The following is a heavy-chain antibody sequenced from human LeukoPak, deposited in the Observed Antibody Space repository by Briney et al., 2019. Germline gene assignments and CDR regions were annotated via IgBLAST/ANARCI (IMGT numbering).Heavy chain of an antibody. CDR2: IYSGAGT. J-gene: IGHJ4*02. D-gene: IGHD6-6*01. V-gene: IGHV3-53*01. CDR3: ARGRPAGYFDY. CDR1: GFTFSSNY. Sequence: GGSLRLSCAASGFTFSSNYMSWVRQAPGKGLEWVSVIYSGAGTYYADSVKGRFTISRDNSKNTLYLQMNNLRAEDTAVYYCARGRPAGYFDYWGQGTLVTVSS.